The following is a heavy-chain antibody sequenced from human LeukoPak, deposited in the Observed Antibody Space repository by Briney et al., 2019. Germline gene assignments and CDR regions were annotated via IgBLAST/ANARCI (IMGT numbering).Heavy chain of an antibody. Sequence: GGSLRLSCAASGFTYRSYAMHWVRQAPGKGLEWVAVISYDGSNKYYADSVKGRFTISRDNSKNTLYLQMNSLRAKDTAVYYCSKKGQNEDYGKPDWGQGTLVTVSS. CDR1: GFTYRSYA. D-gene: IGHD4-17*01. CDR2: ISYDGSNK. CDR3: SKKGQNEDYGKPD. V-gene: IGHV3-30-3*02. J-gene: IGHJ4*02.